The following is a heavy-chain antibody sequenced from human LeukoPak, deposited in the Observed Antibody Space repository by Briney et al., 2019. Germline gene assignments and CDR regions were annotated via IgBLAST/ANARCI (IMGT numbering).Heavy chain of an antibody. D-gene: IGHD2-2*01. Sequence: GGSLRLSCAASGFTFSSYEMNWVRQAPGKGLEWVSDISSSGRIIYYADSVKGRFTISRDNTKNSLYLQMNSLRAEDTAVYYCARVSRYANDYWGQGTIVSVPS. CDR1: GFTFSSYE. J-gene: IGHJ4*02. V-gene: IGHV3-48*03. CDR3: ARVSRYANDY. CDR2: ISSSGRII.